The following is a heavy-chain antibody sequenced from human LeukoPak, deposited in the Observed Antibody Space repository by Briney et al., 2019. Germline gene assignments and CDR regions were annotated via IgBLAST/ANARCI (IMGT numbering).Heavy chain of an antibody. D-gene: IGHD3-10*01. CDR1: GFTFNGYA. CDR2: ISEESSSI. Sequence: GGSLRLSCVASGFTFNGYAMHWVRQGPGQGLEWVSGISEESSSIVYADSVKGRFTISRDNAKNSLYLQMNSLRPEDTALYYCVKNAVGGRASYFDSWGQGTLVTVAS. V-gene: IGHV3-9*01. J-gene: IGHJ4*02. CDR3: VKNAVGGRASYFDS.